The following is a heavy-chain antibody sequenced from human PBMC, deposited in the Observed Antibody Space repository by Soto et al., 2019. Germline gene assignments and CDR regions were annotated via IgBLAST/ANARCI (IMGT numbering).Heavy chain of an antibody. D-gene: IGHD3-22*01. Sequence: GGSLRLSCAASGFTFSSYWMHWVRQAPGKGLVWVSRINSDGSSTSYADSVKGRFTISRDNAKNTLYLQMNSLRAEGTAVYYCAIRASYYDSSGYFDYWGQGTLVTVSS. CDR3: AIRASYYDSSGYFDY. CDR2: INSDGSST. V-gene: IGHV3-74*01. CDR1: GFTFSSYW. J-gene: IGHJ4*02.